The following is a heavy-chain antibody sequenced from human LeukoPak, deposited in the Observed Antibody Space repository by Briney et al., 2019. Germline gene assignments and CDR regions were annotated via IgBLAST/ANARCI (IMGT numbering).Heavy chain of an antibody. CDR1: GYTLTGYY. CDR3: ARVLGSSSPGAEGY. J-gene: IGHJ4*02. V-gene: IGHV1-2*02. Sequence: ASVKVSCKASGYTLTGYYMHWVRQAPGQGLEWMGWINPNSGGTNYAQKFQGRVTMTRDTSISTAYMELSRLRSDDTAVYYCARVLGSSSPGAEGYWGQGTLVTVSS. CDR2: INPNSGGT. D-gene: IGHD6-13*01.